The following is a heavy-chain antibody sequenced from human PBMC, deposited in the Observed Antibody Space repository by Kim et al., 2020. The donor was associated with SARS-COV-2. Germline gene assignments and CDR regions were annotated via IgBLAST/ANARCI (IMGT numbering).Heavy chain of an antibody. CDR1: GFTFSSYS. D-gene: IGHD4-4*01. CDR2: ISSSSSYI. V-gene: IGHV3-21*01. Sequence: GGSLRLSCAASGFTFSSYSMNWVRQAPGKGLEWVSSISSSSSYIYYADSVKGRFTISRDNAKNSLYLQMNSLRAEDTAVYYCARDDAVTTYYGMDVWGQWTTVTVSS. CDR3: ARDDAVTTYYGMDV. J-gene: IGHJ6*02.